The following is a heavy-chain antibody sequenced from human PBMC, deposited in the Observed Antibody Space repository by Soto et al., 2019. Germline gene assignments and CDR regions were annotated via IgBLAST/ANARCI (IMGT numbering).Heavy chain of an antibody. J-gene: IGHJ4*02. Sequence: ASVKVSCKASGNTFTSYDINWVRQATGHGLERMGWINPNSGNIGYAQKFQGRVTMTRDTAMRTAYMEVSRLRSDDTAVYYCARGRASGSYYLLDYWGQGTLVTVSS. V-gene: IGHV1-8*01. CDR3: ARGRASGSYYLLDY. D-gene: IGHD3-10*01. CDR1: GNTFTSYD. CDR2: INPNSGNI.